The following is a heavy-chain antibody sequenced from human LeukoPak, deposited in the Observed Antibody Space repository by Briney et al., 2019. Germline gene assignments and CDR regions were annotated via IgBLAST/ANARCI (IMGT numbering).Heavy chain of an antibody. D-gene: IGHD3-16*01. CDR3: VWSIGGAIDY. V-gene: IGHV1-69*04. CDR1: GGTFSSYA. J-gene: IGHJ4*02. CDR2: IIPILGIA. Sequence: SVKVSCKASGGTFSSYAISWVRQAPGQGLEWMGRIIPILGIANYAQKFQGRVTITADKSTSTAYMELSSLRPEDTAVYYCVWSIGGAIDYWGQGTLVTVSS.